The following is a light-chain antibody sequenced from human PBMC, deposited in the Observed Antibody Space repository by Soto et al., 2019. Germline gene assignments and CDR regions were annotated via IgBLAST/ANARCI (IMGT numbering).Light chain of an antibody. J-gene: IGLJ3*02. V-gene: IGLV2-23*02. Sequence: QSALTQPASVSGSPGQSITISCTGTSSNVGSYNLVSWYQQHPGKAPKLMIYEVSKRPSGVSNHFSGSKSGNTASLTISGLQAEDEADYYCCSSARSSTWVFGGGTQLTVL. CDR3: CSSARSSTWV. CDR1: SSNVGSYNL. CDR2: EVS.